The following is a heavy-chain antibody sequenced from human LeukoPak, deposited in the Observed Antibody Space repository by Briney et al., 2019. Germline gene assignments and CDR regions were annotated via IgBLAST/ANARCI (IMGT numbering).Heavy chain of an antibody. CDR2: ISSSSSYI. CDR1: GGSISSSS. J-gene: IGHJ4*02. D-gene: IGHD3-22*01. CDR3: ARGLNYYDSSPMAYYFDY. Sequence: ETLSLTCSVSGGSISSSSYYWGWIRQPPGKGLEWVSSISSSSSYIYYVDSVKGRFTISRDNAKNSLYLQMNSLRAEDTAVYYCARGLNYYDSSPMAYYFDYWGQGTLVTVSS. V-gene: IGHV3-21*01.